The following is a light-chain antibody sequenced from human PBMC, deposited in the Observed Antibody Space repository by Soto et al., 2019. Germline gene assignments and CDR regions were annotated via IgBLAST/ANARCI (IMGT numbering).Light chain of an antibody. CDR1: HRIHRSF. V-gene: IGKV3-20*01. CDR2: GAS. J-gene: IGKJ2*01. CDR3: QQYDTSPYT. Sequence: VLTQSPGTLSLSPGERASLSCRASHRIHRSFLAWYQQKPGQAPRLLIYGASTRATDIPDRFSGGGSGTDFTLTVSRLEPEDFALSYCQQYDTSPYTFGQGTKLEI.